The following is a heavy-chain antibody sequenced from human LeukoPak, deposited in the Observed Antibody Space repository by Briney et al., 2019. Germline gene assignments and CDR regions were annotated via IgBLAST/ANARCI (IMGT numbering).Heavy chain of an antibody. J-gene: IGHJ4*02. V-gene: IGHV3-30*19. CDR2: ISYDGSNK. Sequence: QSGGSLRLSCAASGFTFSSYGMHWVRQAPGKGLEWVAVISYDGSNKYYADSVKGRFTISRDNSKNTLYLQMNSLRAEDTAVYYCARVGSTMIVVVDFDYWGQGTLVTVSS. CDR1: GFTFSSYG. CDR3: ARVGSTMIVVVDFDY. D-gene: IGHD3-22*01.